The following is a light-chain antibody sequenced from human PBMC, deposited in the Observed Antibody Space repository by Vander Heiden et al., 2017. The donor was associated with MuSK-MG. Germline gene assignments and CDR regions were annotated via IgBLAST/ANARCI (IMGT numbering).Light chain of an antibody. CDR2: GAS. V-gene: IGKV3-20*01. Sequence: EIGLTHSPGTLSLPPGERATLSCRASQSVTSNYLAWYKQNPSQAPRLLIYGASGRATGIPDRFSGSGSGTDFTITISRLEPEGFAVYYCQQYNSIPPQYTFGQGTKLEIK. CDR3: QQYNSIPPQYT. CDR1: QSVTSNY. J-gene: IGKJ2*01.